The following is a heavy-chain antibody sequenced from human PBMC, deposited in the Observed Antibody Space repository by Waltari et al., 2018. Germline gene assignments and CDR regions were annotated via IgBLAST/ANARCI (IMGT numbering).Heavy chain of an antibody. CDR1: GFTFDAYS. D-gene: IGHD3-22*01. V-gene: IGHV3-9*01. J-gene: IGHJ3*02. CDR2: VNWNSGSI. Sequence: EVQLVESGGGLVQTGGSLSLSCVASGFTFDAYSIQWVRQAPGKGLEWVAGVNWNSGSIGYGDSVKGRFTISRDNARNSLYLQMSGLTSEDTALYYCAKKNDEVFDRNGLVYDAFDMWGQGTMVTVSS. CDR3: AKKNDEVFDRNGLVYDAFDM.